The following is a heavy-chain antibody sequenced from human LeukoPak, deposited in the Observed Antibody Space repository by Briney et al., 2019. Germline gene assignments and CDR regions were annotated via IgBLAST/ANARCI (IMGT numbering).Heavy chain of an antibody. Sequence: GGSLRLSCAASGLMFSSYSMTWVRQAPGKGLEWVSSISSTGTYIYYADSVKGRFTISRDKAKNSLYLQMSSLRAEDTAVYYCAREGRKLCFDYWGPGTLVTVSS. J-gene: IGHJ4*02. CDR1: GLMFSSYS. CDR3: AREGRKLCFDY. V-gene: IGHV3-21*01. D-gene: IGHD3-16*01. CDR2: ISSTGTYI.